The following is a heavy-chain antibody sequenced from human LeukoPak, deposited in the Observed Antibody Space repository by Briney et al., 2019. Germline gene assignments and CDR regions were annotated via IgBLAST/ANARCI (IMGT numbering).Heavy chain of an antibody. CDR3: ARDREGYFDY. Sequence: PGGSLRLSCAASGFTFSSYSMNWVRQAPGKGLEWVSVIYRDSSTYYADSVKGRFSISRDKTKNTLFLQMSSLRVEDTAVYYCARDREGYFDYWGQGTLVTVSS. J-gene: IGHJ4*02. CDR2: IYRDSST. D-gene: IGHD3-10*01. V-gene: IGHV3-53*01. CDR1: GFTFSSYS.